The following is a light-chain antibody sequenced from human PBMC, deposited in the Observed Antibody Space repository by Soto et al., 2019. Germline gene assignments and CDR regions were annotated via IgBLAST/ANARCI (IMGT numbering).Light chain of an antibody. CDR3: QQRTNSPPIT. CDR2: DAS. Sequence: EIVLTQSPATLSLSLGETATLSCGASQSVGSYLAWYQQKPGQAPRLLIYDASTRATGIPARFSGSGSGTDFTLTISSLESEDFAVYYCQQRTNSPPITFGGGTRVEIK. J-gene: IGKJ4*01. CDR1: QSVGSY. V-gene: IGKV3-11*01.